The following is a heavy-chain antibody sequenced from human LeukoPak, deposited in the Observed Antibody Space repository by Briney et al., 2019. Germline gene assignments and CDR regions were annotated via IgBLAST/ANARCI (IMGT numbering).Heavy chain of an antibody. J-gene: IGHJ2*01. CDR1: GFTFSSYA. D-gene: IGHD6-19*01. CDR3: AKDPSGWFWYFDL. Sequence: GGSLRLSCAGSGFTFSSYAMSWVRQAPGKGLEWVSAISGSGGSTYYADSVKGRFTISRDNSKNTLYLQMNSLRAEDTAVYYCAKDPSGWFWYFDLWGRGTLVTVSS. V-gene: IGHV3-23*01. CDR2: ISGSGGST.